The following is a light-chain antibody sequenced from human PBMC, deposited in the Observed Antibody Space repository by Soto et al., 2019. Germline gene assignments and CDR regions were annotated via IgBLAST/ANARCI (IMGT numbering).Light chain of an antibody. V-gene: IGKV1-5*03. CDR2: KAS. CDR1: QSISSW. J-gene: IGKJ1*01. Sequence: DIQMTQSPSTLSASVGDRVTITCRASQSISSWLAWYQQKPGKAPKLLIYKASILESGVPSRFSGSGSGTEFTLTISSLQPDEFATDFCQQYNSYWTFGQGTKVDIK. CDR3: QQYNSYWT.